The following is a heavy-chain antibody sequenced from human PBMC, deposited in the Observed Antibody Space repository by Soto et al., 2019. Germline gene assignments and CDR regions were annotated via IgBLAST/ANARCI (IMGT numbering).Heavy chain of an antibody. CDR1: GGSISSYY. D-gene: IGHD3-3*01. Sequence: SETLSLTCTVSGGSISSYYWSWIRQPPGNGLEWIGYIYYSGSTNYNPSLKSRVTISVDTSKNQFSLKLSSVTAADTAVYYCARVGSRFLEWWYDYWGQGTLVTVSS. V-gene: IGHV4-59*01. CDR3: ARVGSRFLEWWYDY. CDR2: IYYSGST. J-gene: IGHJ4*02.